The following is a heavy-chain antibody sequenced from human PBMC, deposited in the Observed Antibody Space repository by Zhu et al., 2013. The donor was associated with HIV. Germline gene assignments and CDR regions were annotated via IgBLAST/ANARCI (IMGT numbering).Heavy chain of an antibody. Sequence: QVQLVQSGAEVKKPGASVKVSCKASGYTFTGYYMHWVRQAPGQGLEWMGWINPNSGGTKCSQKFQGRVTMTRDTSISTAYMELSRLRSDDTAVYYCAREQCSSTTCYQYMDVWGKGTTVTVSS. CDR3: AREQCSSTTCYQYMDV. D-gene: IGHD2-2*01. CDR2: INPNSGGT. J-gene: IGHJ6*03. V-gene: IGHV1-2*02. CDR1: GYTFTGYY.